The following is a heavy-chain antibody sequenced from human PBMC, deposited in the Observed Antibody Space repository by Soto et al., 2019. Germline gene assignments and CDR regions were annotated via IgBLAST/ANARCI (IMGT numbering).Heavy chain of an antibody. CDR1: GYTFTSYG. CDR3: AGVNSGYDFGAFDI. J-gene: IGHJ3*02. D-gene: IGHD5-12*01. Sequence: ASVKVSCKASGYTFTSYGISWVRQAPGQGLEWMGWISAYNGNTNYAQKLQGRVTMTTDTSTGTAYMELRSLRSDDTAVYYCAGVNSGYDFGAFDIWGQGTMVTVSS. CDR2: ISAYNGNT. V-gene: IGHV1-18*01.